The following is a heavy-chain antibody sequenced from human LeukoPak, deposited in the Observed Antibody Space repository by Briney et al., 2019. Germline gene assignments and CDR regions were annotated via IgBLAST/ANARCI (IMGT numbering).Heavy chain of an antibody. J-gene: IGHJ4*02. Sequence: GGSLRLSCAASGFTSSSYSMTWVRQAPGKGLEWVSSISSSSSYIYYADSVKGRFTISRDNAKNSLYLQMNSLRAEDTAVYYCARDQGYSYDFDYWGQGTLVTVSS. CDR3: ARDQGYSYDFDY. D-gene: IGHD5-18*01. V-gene: IGHV3-21*01. CDR2: ISSSSSYI. CDR1: GFTSSSYS.